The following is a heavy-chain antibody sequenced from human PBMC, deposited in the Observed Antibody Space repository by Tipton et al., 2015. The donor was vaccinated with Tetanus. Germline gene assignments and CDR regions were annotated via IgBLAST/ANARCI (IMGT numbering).Heavy chain of an antibody. J-gene: IGHJ4*02. CDR2: ISYSGRT. Sequence: LRLSCIVSGGSMSGSGHYGAWVRQSPGKGLEWIGSISYSGRTYYSPSLKSRVTISVDTSKNQFSLELSSVTAADTAVYYCASHSSLKALNYWGQGTLVTASS. CDR3: ASHSSLKALNY. D-gene: IGHD3-9*01. V-gene: IGHV4-39*01. CDR1: GGSMSGSGHY.